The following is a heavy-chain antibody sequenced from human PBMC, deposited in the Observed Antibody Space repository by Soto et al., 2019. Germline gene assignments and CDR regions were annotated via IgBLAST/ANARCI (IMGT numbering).Heavy chain of an antibody. Sequence: EVQLLESGGGLVQPGGSLRLSCAASGFTFSSYALSWVRQAPGKGLEWVAALSGTGDSADYANSVKGRFTISRDDSKTTLYLVMSSLRVEDKAIYYCARDNGNYGSGSFAHWGQGTLVTVSS. CDR2: LSGTGDSA. CDR1: GFTFSSYA. CDR3: ARDNGNYGSGSFAH. D-gene: IGHD3-10*01. V-gene: IGHV3-23*01. J-gene: IGHJ4*02.